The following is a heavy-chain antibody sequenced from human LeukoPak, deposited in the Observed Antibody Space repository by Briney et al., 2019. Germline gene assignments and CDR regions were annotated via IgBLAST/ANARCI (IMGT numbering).Heavy chain of an antibody. CDR1: GFIFSNYA. CDR3: AKWGDYDVLTGYYVSDF. J-gene: IGHJ4*02. D-gene: IGHD3-9*01. CDR2: ISGRSDNT. V-gene: IGHV3-23*01. Sequence: GASLRLSCAASGFIFSNYAMYWVRQAPGKGLEWVSAISGRSDNTYYADSVEGRFTLSRDSSKNTLYLQMYSLRADDTAVYYCAKWGDYDVLTGYYVSDFWGQGTLVTVSS.